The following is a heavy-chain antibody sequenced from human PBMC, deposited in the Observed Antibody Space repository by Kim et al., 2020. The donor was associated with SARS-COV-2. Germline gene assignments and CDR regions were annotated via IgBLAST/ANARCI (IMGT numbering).Heavy chain of an antibody. J-gene: IGHJ4*02. Sequence: NSTPSLKSRVTISVDTSKNQFSLKLSSVTAADTAVYYCARGRLAAAGFDYWGQGTLVTVSS. CDR3: ARGRLAAAGFDY. D-gene: IGHD6-13*01. V-gene: IGHV4-34*01.